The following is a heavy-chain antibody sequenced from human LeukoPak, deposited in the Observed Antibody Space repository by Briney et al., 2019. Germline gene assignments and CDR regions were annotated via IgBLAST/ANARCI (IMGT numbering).Heavy chain of an antibody. V-gene: IGHV4-4*07. CDR1: GGSISSYY. CDR2: IYTSGST. CDR3: ARTAGFHYTSGWYAPVYYFDY. Sequence: SETLSPTCTVSGGSISSYYWSWLRQPAGKGLEWIGRIYTSGSTNYSPSLKSRVTMSVDTSKNQFSLKLSSVTAADTAVYYCARTAGFHYTSGWYAPVYYFDYWGQGTLVTVSS. D-gene: IGHD6-19*01. J-gene: IGHJ4*02.